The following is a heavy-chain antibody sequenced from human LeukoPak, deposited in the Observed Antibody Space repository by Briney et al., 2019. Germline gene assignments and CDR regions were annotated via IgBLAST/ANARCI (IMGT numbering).Heavy chain of an antibody. J-gene: IGHJ5*02. Sequence: SETLSLTCTVSGGSISSYYWSWIRPPPGKGLEWIGYIYYSGSTNYNPSLKSRVTISVDTSKNQFSLKLSSVTAADTAVYYCARHPDSVPAGKSWFDPWGQGTLVTVSS. V-gene: IGHV4-59*08. CDR2: IYYSGST. CDR3: ARHPDSVPAGKSWFDP. CDR1: GGSISSYY. D-gene: IGHD2-2*01.